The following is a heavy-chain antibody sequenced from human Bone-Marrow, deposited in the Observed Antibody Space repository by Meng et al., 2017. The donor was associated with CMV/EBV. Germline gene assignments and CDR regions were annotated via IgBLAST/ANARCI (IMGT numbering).Heavy chain of an antibody. CDR3: ARASSGSYQGAFDI. Sequence: GGSLRLSCTASGFTFGDYAMSWVRQAPGKGLEWVGFIRSKAYGGTTEYAASVKGRFTISRDDSKNSLYLQMNSLKTEDTAVYYCARASSGSYQGAFDIWGQGKMVTVAS. CDR1: GFTFGDYA. J-gene: IGHJ3*02. V-gene: IGHV3-49*04. CDR2: IRSKAYGGTT. D-gene: IGHD1-26*01.